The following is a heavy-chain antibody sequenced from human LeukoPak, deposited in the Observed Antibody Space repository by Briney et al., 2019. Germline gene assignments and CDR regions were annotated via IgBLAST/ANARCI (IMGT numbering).Heavy chain of an antibody. CDR1: GGSISSGDYY. Sequence: SETLSLTCTVSGGSISSGDYYWSWIRQPPGKGLEWIGYIYHSGSTYYNPSLKSRVTISVDRSKNQFSLKLSSVTAADTAVYYCARDLEHDWFDPWGQGTLVTVSS. V-gene: IGHV4-30-2*01. CDR3: ARDLEHDWFDP. CDR2: IYHSGST. J-gene: IGHJ5*02. D-gene: IGHD1/OR15-1a*01.